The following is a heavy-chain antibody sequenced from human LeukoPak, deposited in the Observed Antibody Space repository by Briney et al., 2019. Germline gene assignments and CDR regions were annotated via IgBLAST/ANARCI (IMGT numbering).Heavy chain of an antibody. V-gene: IGHV3-30-3*01. CDR1: GFTFSSYA. Sequence: GGSLRLSCAASGFTFSSYAMHWVRQAPGKGLEWVAVISYDGSNKYYADSVKGRFTISRDNSKNTLYLQMNSLRAEDTAVYYCARGAGYCSSTSCPRGDYWGQGTLVTVSS. CDR2: ISYDGSNK. J-gene: IGHJ4*02. CDR3: ARGAGYCSSTSCPRGDY. D-gene: IGHD2-2*01.